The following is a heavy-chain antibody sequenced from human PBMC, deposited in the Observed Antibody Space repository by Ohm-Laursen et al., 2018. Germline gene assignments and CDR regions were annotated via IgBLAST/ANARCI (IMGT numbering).Heavy chain of an antibody. Sequence: GSLRPSCPASGFTFSSYWMSWVRQAPGKGLEWVANIKQDGSEKYYVDSVKGRFTISRDNAKNSLYLQMNSLRAEDTAVYYCASLDVWVQGTTITVSS. CDR3: ASLDV. CDR2: IKQDGSEK. CDR1: GFTFSSYW. V-gene: IGHV3-7*01. J-gene: IGHJ6*02.